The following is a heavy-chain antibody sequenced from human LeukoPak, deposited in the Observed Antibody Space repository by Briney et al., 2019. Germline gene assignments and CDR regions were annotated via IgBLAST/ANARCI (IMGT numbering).Heavy chain of an antibody. V-gene: IGHV1-2*02. CDR2: INPNSGGT. Sequence: ASVKVSCKASGYTFTGYYMHWVRQAPGQGLEWMGWINPNSGGTNYAQKFQGRVTMTRDTSISTAYMELSRLRSDDTAVYYCARDMGVTMIVVATRYFDYWGQGTLVTVSS. J-gene: IGHJ4*02. CDR3: ARDMGVTMIVVATRYFDY. CDR1: GYTFTGYY. D-gene: IGHD3-22*01.